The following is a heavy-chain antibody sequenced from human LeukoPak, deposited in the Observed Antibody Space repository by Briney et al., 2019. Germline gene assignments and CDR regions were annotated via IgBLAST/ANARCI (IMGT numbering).Heavy chain of an antibody. CDR2: ISGSGDRT. J-gene: IGHJ4*02. CDR1: GFSFSNSV. CDR3: AIREPIGY. Sequence: GGSLRLSCAASGFSFSNSVISWIRQAPGKGPEWVSAISGSGDRTDYADSVRGRFTISRDNSKSTLYLQMNSLRVEDTAIYYCAIREPIGYWGQGSLVTVST. V-gene: IGHV3-23*01. D-gene: IGHD6-13*01.